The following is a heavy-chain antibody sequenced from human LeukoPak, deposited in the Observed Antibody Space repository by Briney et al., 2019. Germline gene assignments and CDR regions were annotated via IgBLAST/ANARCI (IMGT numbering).Heavy chain of an antibody. D-gene: IGHD3-22*01. V-gene: IGHV3-15*01. CDR2: IKSKGDGEIR. Sequence: PGGSLRLPCVASVFSLSIAWMSWVRQAPGKGMEWVGRIKSKGDGEIRDYAAQVKDRFIISKDDSKNMLYLQMNSLKTEDPAIYYCAAVGEWLSNAFNLWGQGTMVTVSA. J-gene: IGHJ3*01. CDR1: VFSLSIAW. CDR3: AAVGEWLSNAFNL.